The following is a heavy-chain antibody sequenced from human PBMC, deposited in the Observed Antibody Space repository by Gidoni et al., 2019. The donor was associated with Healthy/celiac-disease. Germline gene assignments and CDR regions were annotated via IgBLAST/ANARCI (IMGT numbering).Heavy chain of an antibody. D-gene: IGHD1-1*01. Sequence: HVQLQASRPGLVKPSDTLSLPCTVSGGAIRSYYWSWIPQPPGKGLEWIGYIYYSGRTNYNPSLKSLVTISVDTSKNQFSLKLSSVTAADTAVYYCARDSDDCDYFDYWGQGTLVTVSS. V-gene: IGHV4-59*01. CDR1: GGAIRSYY. J-gene: IGHJ4*02. CDR2: IYYSGRT. CDR3: ARDSDDCDYFDY.